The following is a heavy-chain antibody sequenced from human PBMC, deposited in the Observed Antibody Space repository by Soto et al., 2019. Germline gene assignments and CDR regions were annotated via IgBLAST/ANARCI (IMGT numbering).Heavy chain of an antibody. Sequence: PSETLSLTCTVSGGSISRYYWSWIRQPPGKGLEWIGYIYYSGSTNYNPSLKSRVTISVDTSKNQFSLKLSSVTAADTAVYYCARTRIVGIAVFFDYWGQGTLVTVSS. D-gene: IGHD6-19*01. CDR2: IYYSGST. CDR3: ARTRIVGIAVFFDY. CDR1: GGSISRYY. V-gene: IGHV4-59*01. J-gene: IGHJ4*02.